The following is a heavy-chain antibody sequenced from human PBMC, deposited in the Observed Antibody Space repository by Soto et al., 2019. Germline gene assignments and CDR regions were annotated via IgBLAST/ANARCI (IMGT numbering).Heavy chain of an antibody. CDR2: ISYGGST. CDR3: SRGILV. V-gene: IGHV4-31*03. CDR1: GGSINSGGYC. D-gene: IGHD5-18*01. Sequence: QVQLQESGPGLVKPSQTLSLTCTVSGGSINSGGYCWSWIRQHPGKGLDWIGCISYGGSTSYNPSLKSRVTIAVDTSKNQFSLKLTSVTAADSAVYYCSRGILVWGQGALITVSS. J-gene: IGHJ4*02.